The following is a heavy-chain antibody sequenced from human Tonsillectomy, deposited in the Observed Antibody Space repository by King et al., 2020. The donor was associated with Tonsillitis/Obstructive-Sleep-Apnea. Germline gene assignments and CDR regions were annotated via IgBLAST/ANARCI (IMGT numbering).Heavy chain of an antibody. V-gene: IGHV1-18*01. CDR2: ISAYNGDT. Sequence: VQLVESGAEVKKPGASVKVSCKASGYTFTTYGISWVRQAPGQGLEWMGWISAYNGDTNYAQKLQDRVTMTTDTSTSTAYMEVRSLRPDDTAVYYCARDSRSHYYDTSGYYTFEYWGQGTLVTVSS. D-gene: IGHD3-22*01. CDR3: ARDSRSHYYDTSGYYTFEY. J-gene: IGHJ4*02. CDR1: GYTFTTYG.